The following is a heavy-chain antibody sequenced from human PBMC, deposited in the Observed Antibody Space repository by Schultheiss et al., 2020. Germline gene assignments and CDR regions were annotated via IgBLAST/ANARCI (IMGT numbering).Heavy chain of an antibody. Sequence: GGSLRLSCAASGFTFSSYWMHWVRQAPGKGLVWVSRINSDGSSTSYADSVKGRFTISRDNAKNTLYLQMNSLRAEDTAVYYCARDPRYCSSTSCYEGDYWGQGTLVTVSS. CDR1: GFTFSSYW. CDR2: INSDGSST. V-gene: IGHV3-74*01. CDR3: ARDPRYCSSTSCYEGDY. D-gene: IGHD2-2*01. J-gene: IGHJ4*02.